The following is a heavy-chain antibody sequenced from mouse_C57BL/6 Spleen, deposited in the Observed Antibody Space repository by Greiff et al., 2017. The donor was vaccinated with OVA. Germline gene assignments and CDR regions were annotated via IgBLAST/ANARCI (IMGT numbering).Heavy chain of an antibody. CDR1: GYAFSSYW. V-gene: IGHV1-80*01. CDR2: IYPGDGDT. CDR3: ARPLYSNYAMDY. J-gene: IGHJ4*01. D-gene: IGHD2-5*01. Sequence: VQLQQSGAELVKPGASVKISCKASGYAFSSYWMNWVKQRPGKGLEWIGQIYPGDGDTNYNGKFKGKATLTADKSSSTAYMQLSSLTSEDSAVYFCARPLYSNYAMDYWGQGTSVTVSS.